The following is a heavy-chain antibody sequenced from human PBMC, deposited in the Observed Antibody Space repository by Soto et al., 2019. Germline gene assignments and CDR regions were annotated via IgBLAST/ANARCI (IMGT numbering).Heavy chain of an antibody. D-gene: IGHD3-3*01. V-gene: IGHV7-4-1*01. CDR1: GYTFTSYA. CDR3: ARGTLYYDFWSGYYGTYYYGMDV. CDR2: INTNTGNP. Sequence: ASVKVSCKASGYTFTSYAMNWVRQAPGQGLEWMGWINTNTGNPTYAQGFTGRFVFSLDTSVSTAYLQICSPKAEDTAVYYCARGTLYYDFWSGYYGTYYYGMDVWGQGTTVTVYS. J-gene: IGHJ6*02.